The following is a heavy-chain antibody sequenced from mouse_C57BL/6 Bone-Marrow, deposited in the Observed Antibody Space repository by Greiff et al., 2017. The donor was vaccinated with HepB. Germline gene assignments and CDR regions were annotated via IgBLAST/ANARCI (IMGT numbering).Heavy chain of an antibody. V-gene: IGHV5-4*01. J-gene: IGHJ2*01. Sequence: EVKLMESGGGLVKPGGSLKLSCAASGFTFSSYAMSWVRQTPEKRLEWVATISDGGSYTYYPDNVKGRFTISRDNAKNNLYLQMRHLKSEDTAMYYCAREGTTVVAHFDYWGQGTTLTVSS. CDR1: GFTFSSYA. CDR2: ISDGGSYT. CDR3: AREGTTVVAHFDY. D-gene: IGHD1-1*01.